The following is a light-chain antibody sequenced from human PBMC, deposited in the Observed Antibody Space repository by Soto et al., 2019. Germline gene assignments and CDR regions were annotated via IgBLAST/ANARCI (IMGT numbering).Light chain of an antibody. CDR3: ATWDGSLPGEV. CDR2: DNN. CDR1: SSNIGNNY. J-gene: IGLJ2*01. V-gene: IGLV1-51*01. Sequence: QSVLTQSPSVSAAPGQKVTISCSESSSNIGNNYVSWYQQVPGTAPKLLIYDNNKRPSGIPDRFSGSKSGTSGTLDITGLQTGDEADYYCATWDGSLPGEVFGGGTKLTVL.